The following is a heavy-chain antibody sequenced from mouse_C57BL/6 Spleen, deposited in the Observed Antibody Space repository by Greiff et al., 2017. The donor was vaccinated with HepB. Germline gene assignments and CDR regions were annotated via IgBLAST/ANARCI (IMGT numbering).Heavy chain of an antibody. V-gene: IGHV1-22*01. D-gene: IGHD2-3*01. CDR3: ARWLLPHYYAMDY. CDR2: INPNNGGT. J-gene: IGHJ4*01. CDR1: GYTFTDYN. Sequence: VQLKQSGPELVKPGASVKMSCKASGYTFTDYNMHWVKQSHGKSLEWIGYINPNNGGTSYNQKFKGKATLTVNKSSSTAYMELRSLTSEDSAVYYCARWLLPHYYAMDYWGQGTSVTVSS.